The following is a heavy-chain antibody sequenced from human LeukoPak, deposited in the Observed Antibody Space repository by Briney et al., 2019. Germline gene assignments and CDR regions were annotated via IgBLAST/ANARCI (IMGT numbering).Heavy chain of an antibody. CDR1: GLTLIDFW. J-gene: IGHJ4*02. D-gene: IGHD5-18*01. V-gene: IGHV3-74*01. CDR2: VKGDGRTT. CDR3: ATGHSYGYDY. Sequence: GGSLRLSCAASGLTLIDFWMHRVRQPPGRGLGWVALVKGDGRTTIYADSVKGRFTISRDNAKNTLYLQMNSLRADDSGVYYCATGHSYGYDYWGQGVLVTVSS.